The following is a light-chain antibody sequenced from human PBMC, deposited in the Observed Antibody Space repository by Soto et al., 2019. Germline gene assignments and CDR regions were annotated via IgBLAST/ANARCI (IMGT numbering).Light chain of an antibody. CDR1: SSDVVNYDY. J-gene: IGLJ1*01. CDR3: TSYTPSSTYV. CDR2: AVS. Sequence: QSALTQPASVSGSPGQSITISCTGTSSDVVNYDYVSWYQQYPGKAPRLMIYAVSRRPSGISARFSGSKSGNTASLTISGLQAEDEADYYCTSYTPSSTYVFGTGTKVTVL. V-gene: IGLV2-14*01.